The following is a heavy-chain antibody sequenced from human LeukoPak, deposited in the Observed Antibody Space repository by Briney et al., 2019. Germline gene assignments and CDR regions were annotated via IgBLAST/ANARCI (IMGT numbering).Heavy chain of an antibody. CDR3: ARLGDYGMDV. CDR2: INPADSDT. CDR1: IXSFTSYW. Sequence: GESLKIFCKGYIXSFTSYWIGWVRQMPGKGLEWMGIINPADSDTRYSPSFQGQVTISTDKSISTAYLQWSSLKASDTAMYYCARLGDYGMDVWGQGTTVAVSS. J-gene: IGHJ6*02. V-gene: IGHV5-51*01.